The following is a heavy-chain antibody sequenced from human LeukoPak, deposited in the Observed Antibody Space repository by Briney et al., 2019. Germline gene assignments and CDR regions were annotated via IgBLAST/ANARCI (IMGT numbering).Heavy chain of an antibody. CDR1: GGSISSYY. V-gene: IGHV4-59*08. D-gene: IGHD6-19*01. J-gene: IGHJ4*02. CDR3: ARTSGGVGWYDY. CDR2: IYYSGST. Sequence: SETLSLTCTVSGGSISSYYWSWIRQPPGKVLEWIGYIYYSGSTNYNPSLKSRVTISVDTSKNQFSLKLSPVPRADPAVYYCARTSGGVGWYDYWGQGTLVTVSS.